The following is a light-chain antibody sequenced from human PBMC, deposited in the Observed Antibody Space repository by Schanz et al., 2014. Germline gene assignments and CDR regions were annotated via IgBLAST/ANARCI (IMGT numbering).Light chain of an antibody. J-gene: IGLJ2*01. CDR2: GDS. CDR1: TSNIGAGYD. Sequence: QSVLTQPPSVSGAPGQRVTISCTGSTSNIGAGYDVHWYQHFPGAAPKLLIFGDSNRPSGVPARFSVSKSGTSASLAITGLQAEDEADYYCCSYAVVTSVIFGGGTKLTVL. CDR3: CSYAVVTSVI. V-gene: IGLV1-40*01.